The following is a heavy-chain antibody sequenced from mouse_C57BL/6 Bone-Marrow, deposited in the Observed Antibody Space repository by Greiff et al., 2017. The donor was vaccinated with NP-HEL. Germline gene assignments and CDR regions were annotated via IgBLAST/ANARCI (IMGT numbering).Heavy chain of an antibody. Sequence: VQLQQPGAELVKPGASVKLSCKASGYTFTSYWMQWVKQRPGQGLEWIGEIDPSDSYTNYNQKFKGKATLTVDKSSSTAYMQLSSLTSEDSAVYYCARRRHYGSSTGFAYWGQGTLVTVSA. J-gene: IGHJ3*01. CDR2: IDPSDSYT. D-gene: IGHD1-1*01. V-gene: IGHV1-50*01. CDR3: ARRRHYGSSTGFAY. CDR1: GYTFTSYW.